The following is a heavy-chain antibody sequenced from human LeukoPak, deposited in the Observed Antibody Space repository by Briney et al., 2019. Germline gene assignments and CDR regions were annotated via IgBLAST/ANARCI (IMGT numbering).Heavy chain of an antibody. J-gene: IGHJ4*02. D-gene: IGHD3-22*01. CDR2: ISGSGGST. V-gene: IGHV3-23*01. CDR3: AKVMNYYDSSGYYGSAYFDY. CDR1: GFTFSNYA. Sequence: GGSLRLSCAASGFTFSNYAMSWVRQAPGKGLEWVSAISGSGGSTYYADSVKGRFTISRDNSKNTLYLQMNSLRAEDTAVYYCAKVMNYYDSSGYYGSAYFDYWGQGTLVTVSS.